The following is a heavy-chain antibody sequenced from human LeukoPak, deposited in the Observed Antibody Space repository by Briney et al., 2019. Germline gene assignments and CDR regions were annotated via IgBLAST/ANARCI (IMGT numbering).Heavy chain of an antibody. Sequence: SVTVSCKASVGTFSSYAISWVRQAPGQGLEWMGRIIPIFGTANYAQKFQGRVTITADKSTSTAYMELSSLRSEDTAVYYCASYDSSGSNFDYWGQGALVTVSS. V-gene: IGHV1-69*06. CDR3: ASYDSSGSNFDY. CDR1: VGTFSSYA. D-gene: IGHD3-22*01. J-gene: IGHJ4*02. CDR2: IIPIFGTA.